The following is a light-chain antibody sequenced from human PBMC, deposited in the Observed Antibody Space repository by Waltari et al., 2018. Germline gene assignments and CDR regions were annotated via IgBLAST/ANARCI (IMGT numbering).Light chain of an antibody. CDR1: QSVSSW. CDR3: QRYSTYGT. Sequence: DIQMTQSPSTLSASVGDRVTVTCRASQSVSSWLAWYQQKPGKAPKLLVYDASSLESGVPSRFSGSASGTEFTLTITSLQPDDSATYYCQRYSTYGTFGQGTKVEIK. CDR2: DAS. J-gene: IGKJ1*01. V-gene: IGKV1-5*03.